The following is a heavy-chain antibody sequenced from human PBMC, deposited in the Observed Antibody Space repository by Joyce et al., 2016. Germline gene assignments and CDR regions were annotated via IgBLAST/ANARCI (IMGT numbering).Heavy chain of an antibody. CDR2: ISDNSRFI. Sequence: EVQLVESGGGLVKPGGSLRLSCAASGFAFSTYTMSWVRQAPGKGLEWVSSISDNSRFIYYADSLKGRFTISRDNAKNSLYLQMNSLRAEDTAVYYCGRVDPTEQPIDYWDQGTLVTVSS. CDR1: GFAFSTYT. V-gene: IGHV3-21*01. CDR3: GRVDPTEQPIDY. D-gene: IGHD6-13*01. J-gene: IGHJ4*02.